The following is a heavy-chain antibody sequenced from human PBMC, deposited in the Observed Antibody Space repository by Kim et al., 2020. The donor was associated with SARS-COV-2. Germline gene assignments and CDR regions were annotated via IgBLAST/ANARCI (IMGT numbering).Heavy chain of an antibody. Sequence: GGSPYDAGSVEGRFTISRENSKNTLYLQMNSLRAEDTAVYYCASRRGFDYWGQGTLVTVSS. CDR2: GGSP. V-gene: IGHV3-53*01. J-gene: IGHJ4*02. CDR3: ASRRGFDY.